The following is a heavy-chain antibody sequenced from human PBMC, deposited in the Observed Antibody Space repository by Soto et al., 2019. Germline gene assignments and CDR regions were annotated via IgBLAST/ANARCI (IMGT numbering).Heavy chain of an antibody. CDR3: ACYDSSGYYSRALDY. Sequence: ASVKGSCKASGYTLTSYAMHWGRQAPGQRLEWMGWINAGNGNTKYSQKFQGRVTMTEDTSTDTAYMELSSLRSEDTAVYYCACYDSSGYYSRALDYWGQGTLVTVSS. V-gene: IGHV1-3*01. D-gene: IGHD3-22*01. J-gene: IGHJ4*02. CDR1: GYTLTSYA. CDR2: INAGNGNT.